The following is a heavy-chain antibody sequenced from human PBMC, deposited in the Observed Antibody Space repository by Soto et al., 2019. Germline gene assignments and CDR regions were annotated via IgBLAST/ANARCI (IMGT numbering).Heavy chain of an antibody. J-gene: IGHJ6*02. D-gene: IGHD4-17*01. V-gene: IGHV1-2*02. CDR1: GYTFTDHY. CDR2: INPHSGDT. CDR3: ARGRTVNFYGMDV. Sequence: QVPLVQSGAKVKKPGASVKVSYVASGYTFTDHYIHWVRQAPGQGLEWMGWINPHSGDTIYAQKFQGRVTLTRDTSISTAYMELSRLRSDDTAVYYCARGRTVNFYGMDVWGQGTTVTVSS.